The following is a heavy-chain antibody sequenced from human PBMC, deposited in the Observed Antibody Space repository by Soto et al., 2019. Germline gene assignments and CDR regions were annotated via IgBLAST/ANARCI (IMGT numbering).Heavy chain of an antibody. CDR1: GFTFSHYV. Sequence: EVQLLESGGGLVRPGGSLRLSCAASGFTFSHYVLSWVRQAPGRGLEWVSSISGSGSSVYLADSVRGRFAMSRDLSTNTVSLQMNSLRVEDTAIYYRAKVRATYLSASYFYYGLGVWGQGTTVTVSS. V-gene: IGHV3-23*01. CDR2: ISGSGSSV. J-gene: IGHJ6*02. CDR3: AKVRATYLSASYFYYGLGV. D-gene: IGHD2-21*01.